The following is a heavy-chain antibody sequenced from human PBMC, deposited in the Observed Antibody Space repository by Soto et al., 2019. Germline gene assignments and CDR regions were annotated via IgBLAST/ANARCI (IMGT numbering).Heavy chain of an antibody. CDR3: ARDEYQHWFDP. CDR2: IYYSGST. J-gene: IGHJ5*02. D-gene: IGHD6-6*01. V-gene: IGHV4-61*01. Sequence: PSETLSLTCTVSGGSVSSGSYYWSWIRQPPGKGLEWIGYIYYSGSTNYNPSLKSRVTISVDTSKNQFSLKLSSVTAADTAVYYCARDEYQHWFDPWGQGTLVTVSS. CDR1: GGSVSSGSYY.